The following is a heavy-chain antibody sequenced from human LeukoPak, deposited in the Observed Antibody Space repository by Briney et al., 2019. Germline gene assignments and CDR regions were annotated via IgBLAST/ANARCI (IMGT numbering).Heavy chain of an antibody. CDR3: AREGAGAHYFDY. V-gene: IGHV4-59*11. J-gene: IGHJ4*02. D-gene: IGHD1-26*01. CDR1: GGSISSHY. Sequence: PSETLSLTCTVSGGSISSHYWSWIRQPPGKGLEWIGYIYYSGSTNYNPSLKSRVIISVDMSKNKFSRKLSSVTAADTAVYYCAREGAGAHYFDYWGQGTLVTVSS. CDR2: IYYSGST.